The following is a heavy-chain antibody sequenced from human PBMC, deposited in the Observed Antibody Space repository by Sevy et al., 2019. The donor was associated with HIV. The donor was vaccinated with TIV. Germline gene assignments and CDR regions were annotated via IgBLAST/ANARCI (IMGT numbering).Heavy chain of an antibody. Sequence: GGSLRLSCVVSGLTLSSDSMNWVRQAPGKGLEWLAYISGSSRTIYYADSGEGRFTISRANDKNSVFLQMSNLRDKDSATYYCARDVDTPFVRSFDSWGQGTLVTVSS. D-gene: IGHD5-18*01. V-gene: IGHV3-48*02. CDR2: ISGSSRTI. CDR3: ARDVDTPFVRSFDS. J-gene: IGHJ4*02. CDR1: GLTLSSDS.